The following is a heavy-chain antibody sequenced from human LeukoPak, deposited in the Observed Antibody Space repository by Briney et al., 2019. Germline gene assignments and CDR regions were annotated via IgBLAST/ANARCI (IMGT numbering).Heavy chain of an antibody. CDR3: ARGAVRFWSGCWDY. Sequence: PSETLSLTCAVYGGSFSGYYWSLIRQPPGKGLEWIGEINHSGSTNYNPPLKSRVTISVDTSKNQFSLKLSSVTAADTAVYYCARGAVRFWSGCWDYWGQGTLVTVSS. J-gene: IGHJ4*02. CDR1: GGSFSGYY. V-gene: IGHV4-34*01. CDR2: INHSGST. D-gene: IGHD3-3*01.